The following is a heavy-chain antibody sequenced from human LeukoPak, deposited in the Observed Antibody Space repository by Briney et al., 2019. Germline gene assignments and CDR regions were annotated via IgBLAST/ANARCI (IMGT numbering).Heavy chain of an antibody. V-gene: IGHV3-53*05. D-gene: IGHD3-10*01. Sequence: PGGSLRLSCAASGFTVSSNYMSWVRQAPGKGLEWVSVIYSGGSTYYADSVKGRFTISRDNSKNTLYLQMNSLRAEDTAVYYCAKSDGVLWFGEFDYWGQGTLVTVSS. CDR2: IYSGGST. CDR3: AKSDGVLWFGEFDY. J-gene: IGHJ4*02. CDR1: GFTVSSNY.